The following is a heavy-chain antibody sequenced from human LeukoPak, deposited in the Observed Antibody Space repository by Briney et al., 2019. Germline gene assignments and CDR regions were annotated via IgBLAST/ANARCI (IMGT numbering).Heavy chain of an antibody. D-gene: IGHD2-2*01. CDR2: SYYRSKWST. J-gene: IGHJ4*02. CDR1: GDSVSSNSAA. V-gene: IGHV6-1*01. Sequence: SQTLSLTCAISGDSVSSNSAAWSWIRQSPSRGLEWLGRSYYRSKWSTDYAVSVKSRITINPDTSKNQFSLQLNSVTPEDTAVYYRARLHCTSTTSSIDYWGQGTLVTGSS. CDR3: ARLHCTSTTSSIDY.